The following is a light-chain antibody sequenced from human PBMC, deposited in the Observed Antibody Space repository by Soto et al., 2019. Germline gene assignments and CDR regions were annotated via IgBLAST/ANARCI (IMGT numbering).Light chain of an antibody. CDR3: QQYNNWPPWT. V-gene: IGKV3-15*01. J-gene: IGKJ1*01. CDR2: GAS. CDR1: QSVSSN. Sequence: PATLSVSPGERATLSCRASQSVSSNLAWYQQKPGQAPRLLIYGASTRATGIPARFSGSGSGTEFTLTISSLQSEDFAVYYCQQYNNWPPWTFGQGTKVDIK.